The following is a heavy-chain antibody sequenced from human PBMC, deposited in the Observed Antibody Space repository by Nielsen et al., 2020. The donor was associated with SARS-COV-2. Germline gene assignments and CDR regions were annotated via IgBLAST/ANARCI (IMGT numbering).Heavy chain of an antibody. Sequence: ASVKVSCKASGYTFTSYGISWVRQAPGQGLEWMGWISAYNGSTNYAQKLQGRVTMTTDTPTSTAYMELRSLRSDDTAVYYCASMIVVEGAFDIWGQGTMVTVSS. CDR1: GYTFTSYG. V-gene: IGHV1-18*01. CDR2: ISAYNGST. D-gene: IGHD3-22*01. J-gene: IGHJ3*02. CDR3: ASMIVVEGAFDI.